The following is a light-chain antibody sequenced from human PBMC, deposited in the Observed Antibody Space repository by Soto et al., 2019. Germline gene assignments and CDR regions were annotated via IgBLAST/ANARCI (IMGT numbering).Light chain of an antibody. CDR3: QQYNNRPS. CDR2: GAS. J-gene: IGKJ1*01. V-gene: IGKV3-15*01. CDR1: QSVSSN. Sequence: EIVMTQSPATLSVSPGERATLSCRASQSVSSNLAWYQQKPGQAPRLLIYGASTRATGIPARFSGRGSGTEFTLTISSLQSEDFAVYYCQQYNNRPSFGQGTKVEIK.